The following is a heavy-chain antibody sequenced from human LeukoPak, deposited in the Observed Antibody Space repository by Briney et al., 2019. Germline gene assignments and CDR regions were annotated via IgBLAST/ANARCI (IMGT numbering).Heavy chain of an antibody. D-gene: IGHD3-10*01. J-gene: IGHJ4*02. CDR2: IIPIFGTA. V-gene: IGHV1-69*05. CDR1: GGTFSSYA. Sequence: SVKVSCKASGGTFSSYAISWVRQAPGQGLEWMGRIIPIFGTANYAQKFQGRVTITTDESTSTAYMELSSLRSEDTAVYHCARNRLLWFGELLWGGPFDYWGQGTLVTVSS. CDR3: ARNRLLWFGELLWGGPFDY.